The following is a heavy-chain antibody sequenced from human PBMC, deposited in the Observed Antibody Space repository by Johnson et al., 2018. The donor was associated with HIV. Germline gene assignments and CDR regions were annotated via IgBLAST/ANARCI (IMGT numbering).Heavy chain of an antibody. CDR3: TTDPWGSDAFDI. J-gene: IGHJ3*02. V-gene: IGHV3-20*04. D-gene: IGHD7-27*01. CDR2: ISGSGDDT. Sequence: VQLVESGGGVVRPGGSLRLSCAASGFTFDDYGMSWVRQAPGKGLEWVSGISGSGDDTYYAEALKGRLSISRDNAKNTLYLQMNSLKTEDTAVYYCTTDPWGSDAFDIWGQGTMVTVSS. CDR1: GFTFDDYG.